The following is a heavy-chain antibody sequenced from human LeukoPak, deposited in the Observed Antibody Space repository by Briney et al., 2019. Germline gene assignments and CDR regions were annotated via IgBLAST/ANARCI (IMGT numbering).Heavy chain of an antibody. D-gene: IGHD2-2*01. V-gene: IGHV4-31*03. CDR1: GGSISSGGYY. CDR2: IYYSGST. CDR3: AKHTLSDIVVVSYGMDV. J-gene: IGHJ6*02. Sequence: SETLSLTCTVSGGSISSGGYYWSWIRQHPGKGLEWIGYIYYSGSTYYNPSLKSRVTISVDTSKNQFSLKLSSVTAADTAVYYCAKHTLSDIVVVSYGMDVWGQGTTVTVSS.